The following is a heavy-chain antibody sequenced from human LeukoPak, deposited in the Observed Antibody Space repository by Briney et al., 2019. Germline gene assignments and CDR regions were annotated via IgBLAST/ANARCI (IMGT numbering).Heavy chain of an antibody. V-gene: IGHV3-30-3*01. Sequence: GRSLRLSGAASGFTFRGYAMDWVRQAPGKGLEWVAVISYDGSNKYYADPVKGRFTISRDNSKHTLYLQLNSLRAEDTAVYYCARDGVTYCSSTSCPTRYFQHWGQGTLVTVSS. J-gene: IGHJ1*01. D-gene: IGHD2-2*01. CDR1: GFTFRGYA. CDR3: ARDGVTYCSSTSCPTRYFQH. CDR2: ISYDGSNK.